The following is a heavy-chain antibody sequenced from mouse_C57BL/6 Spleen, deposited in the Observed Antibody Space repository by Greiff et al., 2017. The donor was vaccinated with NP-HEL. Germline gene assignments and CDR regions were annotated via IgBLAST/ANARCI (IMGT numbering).Heavy chain of an antibody. CDR1: GYTFTSYW. Sequence: QVHVKQSGAELVRPGSSVKLSCKASGYTFTSYWMHWVKQRPIQGLEWIGNIDPSDSETHYNQKFKDKATLTVDKSSSTAYMQLSSLTSEDSAVYYCARWGNYYGSSTYYFDYWGQGTTLTVSS. CDR2: IDPSDSET. V-gene: IGHV1-52*01. CDR3: ARWGNYYGSSTYYFDY. J-gene: IGHJ2*01. D-gene: IGHD1-1*01.